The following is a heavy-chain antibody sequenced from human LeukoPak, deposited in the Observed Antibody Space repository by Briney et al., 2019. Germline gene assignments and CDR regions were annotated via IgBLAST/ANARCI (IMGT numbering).Heavy chain of an antibody. J-gene: IGHJ4*02. V-gene: IGHV3-7*01. CDR2: IKQDESEK. Sequence: PGGSLRLSCAASGFTFSSYWMSWVRQAPGKGLEWVANIKQDESEKYYVDSVKGRFTISRDNAKNSLYLQMNSLRAEDTAVYYCAREGIVVPAAKYFVYWGQGTLVTVSS. CDR1: GFTFSSYW. D-gene: IGHD2-2*01. CDR3: AREGIVVPAAKYFVY.